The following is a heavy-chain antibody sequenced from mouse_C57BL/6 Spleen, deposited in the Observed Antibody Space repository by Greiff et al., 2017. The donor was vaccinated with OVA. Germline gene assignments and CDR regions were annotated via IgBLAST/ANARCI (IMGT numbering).Heavy chain of an antibody. D-gene: IGHD2-3*01. CDR1: GFTFSSYA. CDR2: ISSGGDYI. J-gene: IGHJ2*01. CDR3: TREGDGYGY. Sequence: DVQLQESGEGLVKPGGSLKLSCAASGFTFSSYAMSWVRQTPEKRLEWVAYISSGGDYIYYADTVKGRFTISRDNARNTLYLQMSSLKSEDTAMYYCTREGDGYGYWGQGTTLTVSS. V-gene: IGHV5-9-1*02.